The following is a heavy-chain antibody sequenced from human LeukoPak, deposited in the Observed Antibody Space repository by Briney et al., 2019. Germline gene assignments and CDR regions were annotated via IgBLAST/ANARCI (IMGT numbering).Heavy chain of an antibody. Sequence: ASVKVSCKASGGTFSSYAISWVRQAPGQGLEWMGGIIPIFGTANYAQKFQGRVMITADESTSTAYMELSSLRSEDTAVYYCARPNYDFWSGYPGLMDVWGKGTTVTVSS. CDR2: IIPIFGTA. CDR3: ARPNYDFWSGYPGLMDV. D-gene: IGHD3-3*01. CDR1: GGTFSSYA. J-gene: IGHJ6*03. V-gene: IGHV1-69*13.